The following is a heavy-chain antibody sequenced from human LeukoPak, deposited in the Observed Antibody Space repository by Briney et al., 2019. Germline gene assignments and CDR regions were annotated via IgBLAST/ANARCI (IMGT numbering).Heavy chain of an antibody. CDR2: ISRSGSYI. CDR1: GFTVSDNS. CDR3: ARSSVVATDKINRFYP. Sequence: GGSLRLSCAASGFTVSDNSMNWVRQAPGKGLEWVSSISRSGSYIYYADSVKGRFTISRDNAENSLSLQMNSLRVEDTAVYFCARSSVVATDKINRFYPWGQGTLVTVSS. J-gene: IGHJ5*02. D-gene: IGHD2-2*01. V-gene: IGHV3-21*01.